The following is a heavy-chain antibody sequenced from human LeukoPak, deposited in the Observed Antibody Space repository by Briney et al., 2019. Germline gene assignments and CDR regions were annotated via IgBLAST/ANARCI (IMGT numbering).Heavy chain of an antibody. V-gene: IGHV3-48*04. J-gene: IGHJ4*02. D-gene: IGHD4-17*01. Sequence: GGSLRLSCAASGFTFSSHGMDWVRQAPGKGLEWVSYISTNSKTKYYGDSVKGRFTISRDNANNSLYLQMNSLRAEDTAVYYCARVCSPTSCYGDYGSDYWGQGTLVTVSS. CDR2: ISTNSKTK. CDR1: GFTFSSHG. CDR3: ARVCSPTSCYGDYGSDY.